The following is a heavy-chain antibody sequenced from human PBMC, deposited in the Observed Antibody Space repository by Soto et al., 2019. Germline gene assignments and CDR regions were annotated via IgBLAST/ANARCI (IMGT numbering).Heavy chain of an antibody. V-gene: IGHV3-30-3*01. D-gene: IGHD2-8*01. Sequence: PGGSLRLSCAASGFTFNSYAMHWVRQAPGKRLEWVAVISYDGNNKYYADSVKGRFTISRDNSKDTLYLQMNSLRAEDTAVYYCARVPELIYRTLRSSDPYY. J-gene: IGHJ6*01. CDR3: ARVPELIYRTLRSSDPYY. CDR1: GFTFNSYA. CDR2: ISYDGNNK.